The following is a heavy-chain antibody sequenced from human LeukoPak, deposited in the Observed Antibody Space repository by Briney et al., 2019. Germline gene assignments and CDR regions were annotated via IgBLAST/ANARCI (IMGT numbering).Heavy chain of an antibody. J-gene: IGHJ4*02. CDR3: ARRQGCSSASCPPDY. CDR2: IYPGDSDT. V-gene: IGHV5-51*01. CDR1: GYRFTTYW. D-gene: IGHD2-2*01. Sequence: GECPQISCRGSGYRFTTYWIGWVRQVPGKGLEWMGIIYPGDSDTRYPPSFQGHVTLSADKSINTAYLQWSSLKASDTAMYYCARRQGCSSASCPPDYWGQGTLVT.